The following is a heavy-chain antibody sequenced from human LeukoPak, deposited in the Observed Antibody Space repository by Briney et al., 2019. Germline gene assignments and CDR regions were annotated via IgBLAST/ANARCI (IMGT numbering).Heavy chain of an antibody. CDR3: AKGRKVYSSGWYDY. CDR2: IRYDGSNK. Sequence: GGSLRLSCAASGFTFSSYGMHWVRQAPGKGLEGVAFIRYDGSNKYYADSVKGRFTISRDNSKNTLYLQMNSLRAEDTAVYYCAKGRKVYSSGWYDYWGQGTLVTVSS. V-gene: IGHV3-30*02. D-gene: IGHD6-19*01. CDR1: GFTFSSYG. J-gene: IGHJ4*02.